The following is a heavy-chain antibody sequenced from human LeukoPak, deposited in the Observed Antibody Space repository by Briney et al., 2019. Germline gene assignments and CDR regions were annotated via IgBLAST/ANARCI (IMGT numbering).Heavy chain of an antibody. J-gene: IGHJ6*02. D-gene: IGHD3-10*02. V-gene: IGHV3-30-3*01. CDR2: TSYDGSNK. Sequence: GRSLRLSRAASGFTFSSYAMYWVRQAPGQGLEWVAVTSYDGSNKYYAESVKGRFTISRDNSKNTLFLQMNNLRVEDTALYYCAIALHDYVAMAGWGQGATVTVSS. CDR1: GFTFSSYA. CDR3: AIALHDYVAMAG.